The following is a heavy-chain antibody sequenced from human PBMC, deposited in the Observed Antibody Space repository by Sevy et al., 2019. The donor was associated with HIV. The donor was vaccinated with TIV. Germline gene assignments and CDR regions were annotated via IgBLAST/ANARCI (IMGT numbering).Heavy chain of an antibody. Sequence: GGSLRLSCAASGFTFSSYAMSWVRQAPGKGLEWVSTFSFGGGKINYADSVKGRFTISRANSKNTLYLQMHSLGAEDTAVYYCAREGCSKPHDYWGQGTLVTVSS. CDR3: AREGCSKPHDY. D-gene: IGHD3-10*02. CDR1: GFTFSSYA. CDR2: FSFGGGKI. V-gene: IGHV3-23*01. J-gene: IGHJ4*02.